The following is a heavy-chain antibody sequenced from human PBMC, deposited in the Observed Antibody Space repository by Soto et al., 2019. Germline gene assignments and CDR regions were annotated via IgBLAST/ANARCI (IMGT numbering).Heavy chain of an antibody. J-gene: IGHJ4*02. V-gene: IGHV4-59*01. CDR1: GGSISSYY. Sequence: SETLSLTCTVSGGSISSYYWSWIRQPPGKGLEWIGYIYYSGSTNYNPSLKSRVTISVDTSKNQFSLKLSSVTAADTAVYYCARVGPCGGDCYHHDYWGQGTLVTVSS. D-gene: IGHD2-21*02. CDR3: ARVGPCGGDCYHHDY. CDR2: IYYSGST.